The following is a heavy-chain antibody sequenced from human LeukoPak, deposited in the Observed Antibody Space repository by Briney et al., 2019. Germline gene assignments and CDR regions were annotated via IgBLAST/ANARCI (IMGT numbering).Heavy chain of an antibody. J-gene: IGHJ5*02. V-gene: IGHV1-8*03. CDR3: AIDYFGGYSYGYLNWFDP. CDR1: GYTFTSYD. Sequence: ASVKVSCKASGYTFTSYDINWVRQATGQGLEWMGWMNPNSGNTGYAQKFQGRVTITRNTSISTAYMELSSLRSEDTAVYYCAIDYFGGYSYGYLNWFDPWGQGTLVTVSS. D-gene: IGHD5-18*01. CDR2: MNPNSGNT.